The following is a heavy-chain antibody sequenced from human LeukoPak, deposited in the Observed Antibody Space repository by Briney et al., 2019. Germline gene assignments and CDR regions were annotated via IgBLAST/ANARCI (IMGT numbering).Heavy chain of an antibody. J-gene: IGHJ6*03. CDR2: INPSGGST. V-gene: IGHV1-46*01. CDR3: ARGRDSYYYYMDV. Sequence: ASVKVSCKASGYTFTSYYMHWVRQAPGQGLEWMGIINPSGGSTSYAQKLQGRVTMTTDTSTSTAYMELRCLRSDDTAVYYCARGRDSYYYYMDVWGKGTTVTVSS. CDR1: GYTFTSYY.